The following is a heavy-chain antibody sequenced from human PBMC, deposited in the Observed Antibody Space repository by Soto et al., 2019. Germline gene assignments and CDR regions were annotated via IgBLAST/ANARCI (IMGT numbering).Heavy chain of an antibody. CDR2: ISDSGST. J-gene: IGHJ4*02. CDR1: GCTISNYY. CDR3: ARARLVGLTTWDYFDY. D-gene: IGHD1-1*01. Sequence: SESLDLSREVSGCTISNYYWSWIRQQPGKRLEWIGYISDSGSTKYNPSLMSRVTISADMSKNQVSLKVKSVAAADTAIYYCARARLVGLTTWDYFDYWGQGTLVTVSS. V-gene: IGHV4-59*01.